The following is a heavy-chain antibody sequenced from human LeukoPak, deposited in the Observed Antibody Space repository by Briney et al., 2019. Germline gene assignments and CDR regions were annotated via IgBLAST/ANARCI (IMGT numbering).Heavy chain of an antibody. CDR1: GGSINNDY. V-gene: IGHV4-59*01. CDR2: IQYGGRT. Sequence: SETLSLTCTVSGGSINNDYWSWIRQPPGKGLEWIGYIQYGGRTYYSPSLKSRVTMSMDLSKIQFSLKLSSVTAADTAVYYCARDFFGDVDHWGQGILVTVSS. D-gene: IGHD4-17*01. J-gene: IGHJ4*02. CDR3: ARDFFGDVDH.